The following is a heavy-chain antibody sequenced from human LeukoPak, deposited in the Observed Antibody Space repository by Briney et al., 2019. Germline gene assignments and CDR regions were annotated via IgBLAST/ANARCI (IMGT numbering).Heavy chain of an antibody. CDR1: EFTFSSYA. CDR2: ISGSDGST. J-gene: IGHJ4*02. Sequence: SGGSLRLSCACSEFTFSSYAMSWVRQAPGKGLEWVSTISGSDGSTYYADSLKGRFTISRDSSKNTLYLQMNSLRAEDTAVYYCAPLGYCSDTSCSDTDYWGQGTLVTVSS. CDR3: APLGYCSDTSCSDTDY. D-gene: IGHD2-2*01. V-gene: IGHV3-23*01.